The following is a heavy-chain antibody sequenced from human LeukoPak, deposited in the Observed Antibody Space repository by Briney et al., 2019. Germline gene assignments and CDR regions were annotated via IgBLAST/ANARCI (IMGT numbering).Heavy chain of an antibody. V-gene: IGHV1-46*01. CDR1: GYTFTCYY. Sequence: ASVRVSCKASGYTFTCYYIHWVRQAPGQGLEWMGIINPSGGSTSYAQRFQGRVAMTRDTSTTTVYMEVNSLTSEDTAVYFCARDGPTAAPFDYWGQGTLVTVSS. J-gene: IGHJ4*02. D-gene: IGHD2-2*01. CDR2: INPSGGST. CDR3: ARDGPTAAPFDY.